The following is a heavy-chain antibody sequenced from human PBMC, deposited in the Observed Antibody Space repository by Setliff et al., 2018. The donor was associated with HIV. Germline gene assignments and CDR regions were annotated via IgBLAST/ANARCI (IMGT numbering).Heavy chain of an antibody. V-gene: IGHV4-30-4*08. CDR1: GDSISSGGHY. D-gene: IGHD3-22*01. CDR2: IHYSGST. Sequence: PSETLSLTCSVSGDSISSGGHYWSWIRQSPGKGLEWIGYIHYSGSTYFNPSLKSRVSISTDTSKNQFSLKLTSVTAAGTAVYYCASRDTSRYFDDYWGQGTLVTVSS. J-gene: IGHJ4*02. CDR3: ASRDTSRYFDDY.